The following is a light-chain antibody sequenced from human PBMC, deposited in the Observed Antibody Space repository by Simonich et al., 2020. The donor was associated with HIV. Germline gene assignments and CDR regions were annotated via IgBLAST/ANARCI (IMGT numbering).Light chain of an antibody. CDR1: QSVSIN. Sequence: EIVMTQSPATLSVSPGERATLSCRSSQSVSINLAWYQQKPGLAPRLLISSASTRATGIPARFSGSGSGTEFTLTISSMQSEDFAVYYCQQYNNWPPATFGQGTKVEIK. V-gene: IGKV3-15*01. CDR2: SAS. J-gene: IGKJ1*01. CDR3: QQYNNWPPAT.